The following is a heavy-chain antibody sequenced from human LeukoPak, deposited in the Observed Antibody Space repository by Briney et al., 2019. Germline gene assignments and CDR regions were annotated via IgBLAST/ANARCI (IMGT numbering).Heavy chain of an antibody. CDR3: ARDKIVGPTTLDY. CDR1: GFTFNTYW. CDR2: IKEDGSQK. V-gene: IGHV3-7*01. D-gene: IGHD1-26*01. Sequence: GGSLRLSCAASGFTFNTYWMSWVRQTPGKGLEWVANIKEDGSQKNYVDSVRGRFTISRDNAKNSLYLQMNSLRADDTAIYYCARDKIVGPTTLDYWGQGTLVTVSS. J-gene: IGHJ4*02.